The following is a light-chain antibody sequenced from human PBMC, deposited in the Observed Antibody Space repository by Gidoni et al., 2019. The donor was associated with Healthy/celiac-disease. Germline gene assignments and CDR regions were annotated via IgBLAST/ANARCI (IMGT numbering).Light chain of an antibody. V-gene: IGKV1-5*03. Sequence: IQMTQSPSTLSASVGDRVTITCRASQSISSWLAWYQQKPGKAPKLLIYKASSLESGVPSRFSGSGSGTEFTLTISSLQPDDFATYYCQQYNSYSTTFXQXTKLEIK. CDR1: QSISSW. CDR2: KAS. J-gene: IGKJ2*01. CDR3: QQYNSYSTT.